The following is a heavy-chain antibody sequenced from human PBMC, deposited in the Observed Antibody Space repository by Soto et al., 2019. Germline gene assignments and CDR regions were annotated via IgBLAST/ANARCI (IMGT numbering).Heavy chain of an antibody. D-gene: IGHD2-15*01. V-gene: IGHV4-34*01. CDR3: ARVGGSCSKGCRYFDY. Sequence: SETLSLTCAVYGGSFSGYYWSWIRQPPGEGLEWIGEINHSGSTNYNPSLKSRVTISVDTSKNQFSLKLSSVTAADTAVYYCARVGGSCSKGCRYFDYWGQGTLVTVSS. CDR1: GGSFSGYY. CDR2: INHSGST. J-gene: IGHJ4*02.